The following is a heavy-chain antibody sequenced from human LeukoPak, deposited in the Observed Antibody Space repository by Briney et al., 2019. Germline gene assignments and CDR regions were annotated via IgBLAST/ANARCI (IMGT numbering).Heavy chain of an antibody. V-gene: IGHV4-4*07. CDR1: GDSISSYY. CDR2: IYTSGST. Sequence: SETLSLTCTVSGDSISSYYWTWIRQPAGKGLEWIGRIYTSGSTNYNPSLKSRVTISLDTSKNQFSLRLSSVTAADTAVYYCARGPGYYGSGSYPSVYWGQGTLVTVSS. J-gene: IGHJ4*02. D-gene: IGHD3-10*01. CDR3: ARGPGYYGSGSYPSVY.